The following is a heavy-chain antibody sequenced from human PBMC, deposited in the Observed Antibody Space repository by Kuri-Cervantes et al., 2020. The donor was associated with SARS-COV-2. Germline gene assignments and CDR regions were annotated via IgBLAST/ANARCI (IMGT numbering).Heavy chain of an antibody. CDR2: IYTSGST. Sequence: ESLKISCTVSGGSISSGSYYWSWIRQPAGKGLEWIGYIYTSGSTNYNPSLKSRVTISVDTSKNQFSLKLSSVTAADTAVYYCASSYDFWSGSWAFDIWGQGTMVTVSS. CDR3: ASSYDFWSGSWAFDI. D-gene: IGHD3-3*01. CDR1: GGSISSGSYY. V-gene: IGHV4-61*10. J-gene: IGHJ3*02.